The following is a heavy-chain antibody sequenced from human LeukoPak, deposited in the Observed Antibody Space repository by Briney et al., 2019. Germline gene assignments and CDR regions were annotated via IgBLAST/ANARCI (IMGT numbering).Heavy chain of an antibody. CDR1: GGSFSGYY. J-gene: IGHJ4*02. Sequence: PSETLSHTCAVYGGSFSGYYWSWIRQPPGKGLEWIGEINHSGSTNYNPSLKSRVTISVDTSKNQFSLKLSSVTAADTAVYYCARGLPGVGSPFDYWGQGTLVTVSS. CDR3: ARGLPGVGSPFDY. V-gene: IGHV4-34*01. CDR2: INHSGST. D-gene: IGHD2-15*01.